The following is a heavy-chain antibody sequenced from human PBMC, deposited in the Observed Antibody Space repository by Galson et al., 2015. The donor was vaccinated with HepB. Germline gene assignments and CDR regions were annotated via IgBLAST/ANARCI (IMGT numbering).Heavy chain of an antibody. J-gene: IGHJ4*02. CDR1: GFTFSSCG. D-gene: IGHD6-13*01. CDR3: ARKTPGIAAAGTGRYFDY. Sequence: SLRLSCAASGFTFSSCGMHWVRQAPGKGLEWVAVISYDGSNKYYADSVKGRFTISRDNSKNTLYLQMNSLRAEDTAVYYCARKTPGIAAAGTGRYFDYWGQGTLVTVSS. CDR2: ISYDGSNK. V-gene: IGHV3-30*03.